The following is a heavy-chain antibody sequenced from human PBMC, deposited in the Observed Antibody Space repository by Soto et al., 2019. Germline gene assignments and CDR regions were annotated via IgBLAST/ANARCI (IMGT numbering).Heavy chain of an antibody. CDR2: ISYDGSKK. V-gene: IGHV3-30*03. Sequence: PGGSLILSCAASGFTFSSYGMHWVRQAPGKGLEWVAVISYDGSKKYYADSVKGRFTISRDNSKNTLYLQMDSLRDEDTAVYYCARGYTSGYPSNWFDPWGQGTLVTVSS. CDR1: GFTFSSYG. J-gene: IGHJ5*02. CDR3: ARGYTSGYPSNWFDP. D-gene: IGHD3-3*01.